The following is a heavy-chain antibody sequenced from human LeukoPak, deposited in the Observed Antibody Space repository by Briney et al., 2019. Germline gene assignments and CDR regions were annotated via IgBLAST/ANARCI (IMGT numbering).Heavy chain of an antibody. CDR1: GGSFSGYY. V-gene: IGHV4-59*01. D-gene: IGHD6-13*01. Sequence: SETLSLTCAVYGGSFSGYYWSWIRQPPGKGLEWIGYIYYSGSTNYNPSLKSRVTISVDTSKNQFSLKLSSVTAADTAVYYCARDGAGYSSSWYLQHWGQGTLVTVSS. CDR2: IYYSGST. CDR3: ARDGAGYSSSWYLQH. J-gene: IGHJ1*01.